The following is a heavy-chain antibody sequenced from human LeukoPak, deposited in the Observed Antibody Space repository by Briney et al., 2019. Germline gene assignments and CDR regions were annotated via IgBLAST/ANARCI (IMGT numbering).Heavy chain of an antibody. CDR2: INTNTGNP. J-gene: IGHJ4*02. D-gene: IGHD6-6*01. CDR3: ARGRSSSSSDPRDY. V-gene: IGHV7-4-1*02. CDR1: GYTFTSYA. Sequence: HRASVKVSCKASGYTFTSYAMNWVRQAPGQGLEWMGWINTNTGNPTYAQGFTGRFVFSLDTSVSTVYLQISSLKAEDTAVYYCARGRSSSSSDPRDYWGQGTLVTVSS.